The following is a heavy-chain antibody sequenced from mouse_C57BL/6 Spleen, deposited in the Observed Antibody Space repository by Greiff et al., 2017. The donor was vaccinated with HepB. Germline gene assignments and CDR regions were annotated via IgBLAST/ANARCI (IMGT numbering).Heavy chain of an antibody. Sequence: EVQGVESGGGLVKPGGSLKLSCAASGFTFSDYGMHWVRQAPEKGLEWVAYISSGSSTIYYADTVKGRFTISRDNAKNTLFLQMTSLRSEDTAMYYCARRTFYDGYYFDYWGQGTTLTVSS. CDR1: GFTFSDYG. V-gene: IGHV5-17*01. CDR2: ISSGSSTI. D-gene: IGHD2-3*01. J-gene: IGHJ2*01. CDR3: ARRTFYDGYYFDY.